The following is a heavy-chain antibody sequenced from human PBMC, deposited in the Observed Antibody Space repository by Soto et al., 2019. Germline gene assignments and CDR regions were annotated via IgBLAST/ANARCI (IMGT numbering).Heavy chain of an antibody. D-gene: IGHD3-3*01. CDR1: GGSFSGYY. CDR2: INHSGST. Sequence: SETLSLTFAVYGGSFSGYYWSWIRQPPGKGLEWIGEINHSGSTNYNPYLKSRVTISVDTSKNQFSLKLSSVTAADTAVYYCARRGGFLEWFVSNWFDPWRQGTLVTVSS. J-gene: IGHJ5*02. V-gene: IGHV4-34*01. CDR3: ARRGGFLEWFVSNWFDP.